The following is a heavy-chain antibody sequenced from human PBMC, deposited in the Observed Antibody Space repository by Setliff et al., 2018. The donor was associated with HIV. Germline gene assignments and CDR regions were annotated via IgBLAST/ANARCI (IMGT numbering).Heavy chain of an antibody. V-gene: IGHV1-2*04. CDR3: VREVRAAYKGPLWFGQSDPRPDTFDI. J-gene: IGHJ3*02. Sequence: SVKVSCKASGYTFTAYYIHWVRQAPGQGLEWMGWINPYSGGTNYAQNFQGWVTMTRDTSITTAYMEPSRLTSDDTALYFCVREVRAAYKGPLWFGQSDPRPDTFDIWGQGTMVTVSS. CDR1: GYTFTAYY. D-gene: IGHD3-10*01. CDR2: INPYSGGT.